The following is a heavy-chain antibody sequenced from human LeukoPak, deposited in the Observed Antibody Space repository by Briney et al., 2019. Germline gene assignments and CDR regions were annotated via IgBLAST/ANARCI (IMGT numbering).Heavy chain of an antibody. CDR2: IKKDGSEK. CDR1: GFTFSSHY. D-gene: IGHD4-11*01. CDR3: ARDRGYSNYYDY. Sequence: GGSLRLSCAASGFTFSSHYMSWVRQAPGKGLEWVANIKKDGSEKYYVDSVKGRFTISRDNAKTSLYLQMNSLRAEDTAVYYCARDRGYSNYYDYWGQGTLVTVSS. J-gene: IGHJ4*02. V-gene: IGHV3-7*01.